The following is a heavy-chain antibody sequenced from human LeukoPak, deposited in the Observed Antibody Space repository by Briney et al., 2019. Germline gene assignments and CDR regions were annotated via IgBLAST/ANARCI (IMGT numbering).Heavy chain of an antibody. CDR1: SYSISRGYY. Sequence: KPSETLSLTCAVSSYSISRGYYWGWTRQPPGKALEGIGSMYQSGTTYYNPSFTSRVTISIDTSKNQFSLTLRSVTAAVTAVNYCRSHETFGGIIVPYFYFWGQGISVAVSS. J-gene: IGHJ4*01. V-gene: IGHV4-38-2*01. D-gene: IGHD3-16*02. CDR2: MYQSGTT. CDR3: RSHETFGGIIVPYFYF.